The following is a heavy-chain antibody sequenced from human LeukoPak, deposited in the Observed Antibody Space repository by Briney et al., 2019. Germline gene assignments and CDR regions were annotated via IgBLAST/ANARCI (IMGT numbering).Heavy chain of an antibody. J-gene: IGHJ3*02. CDR2: IIPIFGTA. CDR3: ARRPDYYDSSGYYRDAFDI. Sequence: ASVKVSCKASGGTFSSYAISWVRRAPGQGLEWMGGIIPIFGTANYAQKFQGRVTITADESTSTAYMELSSLRSEDTAVYYCARRPDYYDSSGYYRDAFDIWGQGTMVTVSS. D-gene: IGHD3-22*01. V-gene: IGHV1-69*13. CDR1: GGTFSSYA.